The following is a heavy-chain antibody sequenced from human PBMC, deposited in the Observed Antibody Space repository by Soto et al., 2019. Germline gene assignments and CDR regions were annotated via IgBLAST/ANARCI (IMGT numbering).Heavy chain of an antibody. CDR3: AKVSDFLSGYFDY. D-gene: IGHD3-3*01. J-gene: IGHJ4*02. CDR2: LSGGGGNT. Sequence: PGGSLRLSCAASGLTFSSYAMSWVRQGPGKGLEWVSALSGGGGNTFYADSVKGRFTISRDDSKNTLYLQMNSLRAEDTAVYYCAKVSDFLSGYFDYWGQGALVTVSS. CDR1: GLTFSSYA. V-gene: IGHV3-23*01.